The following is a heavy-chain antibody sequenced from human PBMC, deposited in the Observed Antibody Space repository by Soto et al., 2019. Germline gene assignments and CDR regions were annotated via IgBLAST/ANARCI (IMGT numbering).Heavy chain of an antibody. J-gene: IGHJ4*02. Sequence: PGGALRLSCSASGFTFSSNSMNWVRQAPGKGLEWVSYISSSSSTIYYADSVKGRFTISRDNAKNSLYLQMNSLRAEDTAVYYCARSPPPYGSGSYIEHPAHFDYWGQGTLVTVSS. D-gene: IGHD3-10*01. V-gene: IGHV3-48*01. CDR2: ISSSSSTI. CDR1: GFTFSSNS. CDR3: ARSPPPYGSGSYIEHPAHFDY.